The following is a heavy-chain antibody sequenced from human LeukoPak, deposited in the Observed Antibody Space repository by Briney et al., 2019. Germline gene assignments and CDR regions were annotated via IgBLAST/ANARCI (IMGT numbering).Heavy chain of an antibody. CDR1: GFTFSSYG. V-gene: IGHV3-33*01. CDR2: IWYDGSNK. Sequence: PGGSLRLSCAASGFTFSSYGMHWVRQAPGKGLEWVAVIWYDGSNKYYADSVKGRFTISRDNSKNTLYLQMNSLRAEDTAVYYCARPYSSSWYNWFDPRGQGTLVTVSS. D-gene: IGHD6-13*01. J-gene: IGHJ5*02. CDR3: ARPYSSSWYNWFDP.